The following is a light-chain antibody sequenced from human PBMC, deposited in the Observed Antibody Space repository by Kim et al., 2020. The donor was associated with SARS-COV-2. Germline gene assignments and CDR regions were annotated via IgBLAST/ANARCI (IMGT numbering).Light chain of an antibody. Sequence: PGQKVTISCSGSSSNIGNNYVSWYQQLPGTAPKLLIYDNNKRPSGIPDRFAGSKSGTSATLGITGLQTGDEADYYCGTWDSSLSAVFGGGTKLTVL. CDR3: GTWDSSLSAV. CDR1: SSNIGNNY. J-gene: IGLJ3*02. CDR2: DNN. V-gene: IGLV1-51*01.